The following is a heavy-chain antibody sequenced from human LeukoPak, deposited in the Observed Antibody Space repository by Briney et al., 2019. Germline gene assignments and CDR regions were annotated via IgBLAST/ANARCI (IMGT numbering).Heavy chain of an antibody. J-gene: IGHJ4*02. D-gene: IGHD3-10*01. CDR3: ARHYGP. CDR1: GGSISGSSYY. Sequence: SETLSLTCTVSGGSISGSSYYWGWIRQPPGKGLEWIGSIYYSGSTYYNPSLKSRITISVDTYKNQFSLKLNSVPATDTAVYSCARHYGPWAQGTLVTVSS. V-gene: IGHV4-39*01. CDR2: IYYSGST.